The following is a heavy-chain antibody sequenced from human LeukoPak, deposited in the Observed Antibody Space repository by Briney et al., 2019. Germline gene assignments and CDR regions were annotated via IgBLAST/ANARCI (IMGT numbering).Heavy chain of an antibody. CDR3: ARDVTQRGAALVGGTDY. CDR1: GFTFSSYS. D-gene: IGHD6-6*01. CDR2: ISSSSSSYI. J-gene: IGHJ4*02. V-gene: IGHV3-21*01. Sequence: GGSLRLSCAASGFTFSSYSMNWVRQAPGKGLEWVSSISSSSSSYIYYADSVKGRFTISRDNAKNSLYLQMNSLRAEDTAVYYCARDVTQRGAALVGGTDYWGQGTLVTVSS.